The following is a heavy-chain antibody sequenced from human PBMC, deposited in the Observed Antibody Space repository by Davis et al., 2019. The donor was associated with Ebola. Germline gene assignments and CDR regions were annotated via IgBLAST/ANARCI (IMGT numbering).Heavy chain of an antibody. J-gene: IGHJ4*02. CDR1: GYTFTSYG. CDR3: ARAQFPTTSDH. D-gene: IGHD1-1*01. Sequence: ASVKVSCKASGYTFTSYGITWVRQAPGQGLEWMGWINPHNGNTNYAQNIQGRVIMTSDTATTTAYMEVGSLRSDDTAVYYCARAQFPTTSDHWGQGTLVTVSS. V-gene: IGHV1-18*04. CDR2: INPHNGNT.